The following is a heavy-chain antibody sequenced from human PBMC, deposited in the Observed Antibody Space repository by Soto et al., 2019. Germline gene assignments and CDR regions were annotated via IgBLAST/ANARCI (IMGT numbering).Heavy chain of an antibody. CDR1: GYTFTNFG. CDR2: ISAYNGNT. J-gene: IGHJ4*02. V-gene: IGHV1-18*01. D-gene: IGHD6-19*01. Sequence: QVQLVQSGAEVKKPGASVKVSCKASGYTFTNFGISWVRQAPGQGLEWMGWISAYNGNTNYAQKFQGRVTMTTDTSTSTAYMEVRSLRFDDTAVYYCASATSIAVAGKETWGQGTLVTVSS. CDR3: ASATSIAVAGKET.